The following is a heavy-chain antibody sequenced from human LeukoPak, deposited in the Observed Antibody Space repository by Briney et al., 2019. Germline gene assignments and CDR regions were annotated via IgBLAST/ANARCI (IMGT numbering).Heavy chain of an antibody. CDR1: GYSFTSYW. J-gene: IGHJ4*02. CDR3: ATHSRSTSSWYLNYFDY. CDR2: IYPGDSDT. V-gene: IGHV5-51*01. D-gene: IGHD6-13*01. Sequence: GESLKISCKGSGYSFTSYWIGWVRQMPGKGLERMGIIYPGDSDTRYSPSFQGQVTISADKSISTAYLQWSSLKASDTAMYYCATHSRSTSSWYLNYFDYWGQGTLVTVSS.